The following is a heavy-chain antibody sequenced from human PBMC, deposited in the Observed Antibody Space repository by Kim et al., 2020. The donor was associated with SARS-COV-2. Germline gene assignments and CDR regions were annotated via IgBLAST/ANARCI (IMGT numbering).Heavy chain of an antibody. CDR1: GGSISNYY. Sequence: SETLSLTCTVSGGSISNYYWSWIRQPPGKGLEWIGYIFYSGTTKYNPSLRSRVTMSIDTSRNQFSLKLSSVTAADTAVYHCASSIDSSGFYYIPFWGQGALVTVSS. J-gene: IGHJ4*02. D-gene: IGHD3-22*01. V-gene: IGHV4-59*08. CDR2: IFYSGTT. CDR3: ASSIDSSGFYYIPF.